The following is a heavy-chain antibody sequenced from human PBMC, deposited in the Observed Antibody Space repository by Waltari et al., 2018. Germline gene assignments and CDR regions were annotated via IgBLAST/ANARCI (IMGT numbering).Heavy chain of an antibody. CDR3: ARAECSTSSCFFVSGFDP. J-gene: IGHJ5*02. CDR1: HFPINIGAYY. V-gene: IGHV4-39*01. CDR2: IYSSGSA. Sequence: QVHLQESGPELVEPSDTLYLTCPVSHFPINIGAYYWGGLGQPAGKRPEWIGNIYSSGSAYYNPSLESRVAISVDTSRNKFFLSLTSVTAADAAVYYCARAECSTSSCFFVSGFDPWGQGIHVTVSS. D-gene: IGHD2-15*01.